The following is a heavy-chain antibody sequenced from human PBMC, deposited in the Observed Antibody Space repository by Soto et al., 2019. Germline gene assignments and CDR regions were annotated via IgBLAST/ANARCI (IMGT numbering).Heavy chain of an antibody. CDR1: GYTFTSYG. CDR2: ISAYNGNT. V-gene: IGHV1-18*01. Sequence: ASVKVSCKASGYTFTSYGISWVRQAPGQGLERMGWISAYNGNTNYAQKLQGRVTMTTDTSTSTAYMELRSLRSDDTAVYYCARAKSNEDDDYYYYYYMDVWGKGTTVTVSS. D-gene: IGHD1-1*01. J-gene: IGHJ6*03. CDR3: ARAKSNEDDDYYYYYYMDV.